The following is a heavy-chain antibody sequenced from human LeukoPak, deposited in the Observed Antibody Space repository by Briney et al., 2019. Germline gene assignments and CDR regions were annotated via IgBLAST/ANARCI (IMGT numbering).Heavy chain of an antibody. D-gene: IGHD3-10*01. CDR1: GGSISSGDYY. CDR2: IYYSGST. CDR3: AREAYGSGSSYFDY. J-gene: IGHJ4*02. Sequence: PSETLSLTCTVSGGSISSGDYYWSWIRQPPGKGLEWIGYIYYSGSTYYNPSLKSRVTISVDTSKNQFSLKLSSVTAADTAVYYCAREAYGSGSSYFDYWGQGTLVTVSS. V-gene: IGHV4-30-4*01.